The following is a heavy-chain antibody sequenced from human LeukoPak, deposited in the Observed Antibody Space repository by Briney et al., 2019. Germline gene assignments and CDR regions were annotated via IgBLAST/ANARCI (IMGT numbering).Heavy chain of an antibody. Sequence: GGSLRLSCAVSGFTFSSYWMNWVRRAPGKGLEWVANIKQDGSEKYYVDSVKGRFTISRDNAKNSLYLQMNSLRAEDTAVYYCARAYSSSWHFDFWGQGTLVTVSS. J-gene: IGHJ4*02. CDR2: IKQDGSEK. CDR3: ARAYSSSWHFDF. CDR1: GFTFSSYW. D-gene: IGHD6-13*01. V-gene: IGHV3-7*04.